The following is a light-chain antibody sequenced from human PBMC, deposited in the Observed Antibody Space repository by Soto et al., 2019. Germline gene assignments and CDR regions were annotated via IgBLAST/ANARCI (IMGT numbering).Light chain of an antibody. V-gene: IGKV1-27*01. Sequence: DIQMTQSPSSLSASIGYRFTITCRASQGISHYLDWYQQKPGKVPYLLIYATSNLQWGVPSRFSGSGSGTDFTLTISSLQPEDVATYYCQQNYSAPLTFGRGTTVDIK. CDR2: ATS. CDR1: QGISHY. J-gene: IGKJ4*01. CDR3: QQNYSAPLT.